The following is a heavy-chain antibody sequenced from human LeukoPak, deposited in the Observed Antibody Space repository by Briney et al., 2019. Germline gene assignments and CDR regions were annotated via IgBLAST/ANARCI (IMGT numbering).Heavy chain of an antibody. CDR2: ISAYNGNT. CDR3: ARSGVYSSSSDDDY. Sequence: ASVKVSCKASGGTFSSYAISWVRQAPGQGLEWMGWISAYNGNTNYAQKLQGRVTMTTDTSTSTAYMELRSLRSDDTAVYYCARSGVYSSSSDDDYWGQGTLVTVSS. J-gene: IGHJ4*02. CDR1: GGTFSSYA. V-gene: IGHV1-18*01. D-gene: IGHD6-6*01.